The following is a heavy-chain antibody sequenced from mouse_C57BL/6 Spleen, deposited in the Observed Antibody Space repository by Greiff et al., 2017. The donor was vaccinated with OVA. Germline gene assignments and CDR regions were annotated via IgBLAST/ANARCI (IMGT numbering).Heavy chain of an antibody. CDR3: ARNRGSGSSFYWYFDV. V-gene: IGHV2-9-1*01. CDR1: GFSLTSYA. Sequence: VKLMESGPGLVAPSQSLSITCTVSGFSLTSYAISWVRQPPGKGLEWLGVIWTGGGTNYNSALKSRLSISKDNSKSQVFLKMNSLQTDDTARYYCARNRGSGSSFYWYFDVWGTGTTVTVSS. J-gene: IGHJ1*03. CDR2: IWTGGGT. D-gene: IGHD1-1*01.